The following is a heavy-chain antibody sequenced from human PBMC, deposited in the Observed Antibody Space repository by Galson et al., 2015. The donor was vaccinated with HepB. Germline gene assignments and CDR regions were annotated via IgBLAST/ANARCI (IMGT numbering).Heavy chain of an antibody. CDR3: AAAGHSSSSYYYYGMDV. Sequence: SVKVSCKASGFTFTSSAVQWVRQARGQRLEWIGWIVVGSGNTNYAQKFQERVTITRDMSTSTAYMELSSLRSEDTAVYYCAAAGHSSSSYYYYGMDVWGQGTTVTVSS. J-gene: IGHJ6*02. V-gene: IGHV1-58*01. D-gene: IGHD6-6*01. CDR2: IVVGSGNT. CDR1: GFTFTSSA.